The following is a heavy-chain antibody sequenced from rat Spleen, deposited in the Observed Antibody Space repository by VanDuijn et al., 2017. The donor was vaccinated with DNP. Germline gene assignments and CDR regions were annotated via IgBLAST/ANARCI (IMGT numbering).Heavy chain of an antibody. J-gene: IGHJ4*01. Sequence: EVQLQESGPGLVKPSQSLSLTCSVTGYSITSNYWGWIRKFPGNKMEWIGYINHSGYTGYNPSLKSRISITRDTSKNQFFLQVNSVTTEDTATYYCARWPGYNPPYAMDAWGQGTSVTVSS. CDR2: INHSGYT. CDR1: GYSITSNY. V-gene: IGHV3-1*01. CDR3: ARWPGYNPPYAMDA. D-gene: IGHD1-4*01.